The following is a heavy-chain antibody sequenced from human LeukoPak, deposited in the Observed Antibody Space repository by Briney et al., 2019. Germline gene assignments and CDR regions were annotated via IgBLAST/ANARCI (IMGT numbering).Heavy chain of an antibody. CDR1: GFTFSSYV. CDR2: ISYDGSKE. V-gene: IGHV3-30-3*01. Sequence: GRSLRLPCAASGFTFSSYVMFWVRQAPGKGLERVAVISYDGSKEYYADSLEGRFTISRDNSKNTLYLQMNSLRAEDTALYYCAREYRSYSYGRGALDIWGQGTMVTVSS. D-gene: IGHD3-16*01. CDR3: AREYRSYSYGRGALDI. J-gene: IGHJ3*02.